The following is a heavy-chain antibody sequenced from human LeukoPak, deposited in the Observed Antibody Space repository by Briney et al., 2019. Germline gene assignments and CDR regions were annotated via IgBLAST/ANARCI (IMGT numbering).Heavy chain of an antibody. CDR3: AKTGLYSSSSRGYFDY. D-gene: IGHD6-6*01. V-gene: IGHV3-23*01. CDR1: GFTFSNYV. CDR2: ISGSGITT. Sequence: GGSLRLSCAASGFTFSNYVMGWVRQPPGEGLQWVSVISGSGITTYYARSVKGRFTNSRDNAKNTLYLQMNNLRAEETAIYYCAKTGLYSSSSRGYFDYWGQGTLVTVSS. J-gene: IGHJ4*02.